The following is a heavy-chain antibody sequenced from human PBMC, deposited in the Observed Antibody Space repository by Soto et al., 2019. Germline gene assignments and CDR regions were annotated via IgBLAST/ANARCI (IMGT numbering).Heavy chain of an antibody. CDR2: TSYIGST. CDR1: GGSISSCY. D-gene: IGHD1-20*01. V-gene: IGHV4-59*01. CDR3: ARGITGFLGYFEY. Sequence: SETLSLTCTVSGGSISSCYWNWMRQPPGKGLGWIGYTSYIGSTNYNPSLKSRVTISLDTSKNQFSLILSSVTAADTAVYYCARGITGFLGYFEYWGQGALVTVSS. J-gene: IGHJ4*02.